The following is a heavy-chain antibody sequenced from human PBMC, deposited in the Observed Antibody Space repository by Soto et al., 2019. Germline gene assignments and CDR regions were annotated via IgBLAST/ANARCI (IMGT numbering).Heavy chain of an antibody. CDR1: GFTFSSYS. D-gene: IGHD3-10*01. J-gene: IGHJ4*02. Sequence: GALRLSCAASGFTFSSYSMNWVRQAPGKGLEWVSSISSSSSYIYYADSVKGRFTISRDNAKNSLYLQMNSLRAEDTAVYYCARDPLPMVRGVTYYFDYWGQGTLVTVSS. V-gene: IGHV3-21*01. CDR2: ISSSSSYI. CDR3: ARDPLPMVRGVTYYFDY.